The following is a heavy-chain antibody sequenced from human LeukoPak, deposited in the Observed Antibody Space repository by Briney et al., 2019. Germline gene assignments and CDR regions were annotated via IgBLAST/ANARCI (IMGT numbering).Heavy chain of an antibody. CDR3: ARTPLAYSSGWYADY. V-gene: IGHV3-21*01. Sequence: KTGGSLRLPCAASGFTFRTYSMNWVRQAPGKGLEWVSSLSSSSRYIYYADSVKGRFTISRDNSKNTLYLQMNSLRAEDTAVYYCARTPLAYSSGWYADYWGQGTLVTVSS. CDR2: LSSSSRYI. CDR1: GFTFRTYS. J-gene: IGHJ4*02. D-gene: IGHD6-19*01.